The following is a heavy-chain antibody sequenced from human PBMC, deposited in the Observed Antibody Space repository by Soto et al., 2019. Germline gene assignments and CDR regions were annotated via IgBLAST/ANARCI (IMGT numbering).Heavy chain of an antibody. D-gene: IGHD2-15*01. V-gene: IGHV3-23*01. CDR3: AAYVVVVAAAYDAFDI. Sequence: GGSLRLSCAASGFTFSSYAMSWVRQAPGKGLEWVSAISGSGGSTYYADSVKGRFTISRDNSKNTLYLQMNSLRAEDTAVYYCAAYVVVVAAAYDAFDIWGQGTMVTVSS. J-gene: IGHJ3*02. CDR1: GFTFSSYA. CDR2: ISGSGGST.